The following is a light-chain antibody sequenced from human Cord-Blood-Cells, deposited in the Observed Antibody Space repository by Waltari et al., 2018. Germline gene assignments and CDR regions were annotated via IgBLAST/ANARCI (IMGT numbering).Light chain of an antibody. CDR1: SSDVGGYKY. CDR3: SSYTSSSWV. CDR2: DVS. J-gene: IGLJ3*02. Sequence: QSALTQPASVSGSPGQSITISCTGTSSDVGGYKYVSWYQQHPGKAPKLMIYDVSNRPSGVSNRFSGSKSGNTASLTISGVQAEDEADYYCSSYTSSSWVFGGGTKLTVL. V-gene: IGLV2-14*01.